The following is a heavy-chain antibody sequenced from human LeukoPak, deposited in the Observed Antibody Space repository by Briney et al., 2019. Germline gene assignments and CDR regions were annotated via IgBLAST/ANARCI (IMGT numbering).Heavy chain of an antibody. CDR1: GFTFSSYW. CDR2: IKEDGSEK. D-gene: IGHD3-16*01. V-gene: IGHV3-7*01. J-gene: IGHJ4*02. CDR3: VRDGGGAEDY. Sequence: GGSLRLSCGASGFTFSSYWMSWVRQAPGKGLEWVANIKEDGSEKKYVDSVKGRFTISRDNAKNSLYVQMNSLRAEDTAVYYCVRDGGGAEDYWGQGTLVTVSS.